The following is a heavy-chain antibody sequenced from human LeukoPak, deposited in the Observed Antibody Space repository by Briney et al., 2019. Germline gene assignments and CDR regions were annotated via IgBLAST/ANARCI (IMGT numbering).Heavy chain of an antibody. CDR1: GYTFTDYY. V-gene: IGHV1-2*02. CDR3: ARSRIGVVGNYFDD. Sequence: ASVKVSCKASGYTFTDYYMYWVRQAPALGLEWMGWVNPNSGATNCAQKFQGRVTMTRDTSISTAYMELSRLTYDDTAVYYCARSRIGVVGNYFDDWGQGTLVTVSS. J-gene: IGHJ4*02. CDR2: VNPNSGAT. D-gene: IGHD6-19*01.